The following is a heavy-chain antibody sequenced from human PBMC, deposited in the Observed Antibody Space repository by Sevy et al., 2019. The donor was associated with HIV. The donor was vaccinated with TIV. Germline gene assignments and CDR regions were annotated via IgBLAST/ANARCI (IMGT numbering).Heavy chain of an antibody. D-gene: IGHD2-15*01. CDR3: ARAGGYCSGGSCRYFDL. CDR1: GGSISSYY. J-gene: IGHJ2*01. CDR2: ISYSGST. V-gene: IGHV4-59*01. Sequence: SETLSLTCTVSGGSISSYYWSWIRQPPGKGLEWIGYISYSGSTNYNPSLKSRFTISIDTSKNQFSLKLSSVTAADTAVYYCARAGGYCSGGSCRYFDLWGRGTLVTVSS.